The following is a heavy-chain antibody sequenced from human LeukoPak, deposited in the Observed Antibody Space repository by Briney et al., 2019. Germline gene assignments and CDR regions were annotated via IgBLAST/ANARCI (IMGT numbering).Heavy chain of an antibody. CDR1: GYTFTGYY. CDR3: ARDRGYSYAIDY. CDR2: INPNSGGT. V-gene: IGHV1-2*02. D-gene: IGHD5-18*01. Sequence: ASVKVSCKASGYTFTGYYMHWVRQAPGQGLERMGWINPNSGGTNYAQKFQGRVTMTRATSISTAYMKLSRLRPRATAVYYCARDRGYSYAIDYWGQGTLVTVSS. J-gene: IGHJ4*02.